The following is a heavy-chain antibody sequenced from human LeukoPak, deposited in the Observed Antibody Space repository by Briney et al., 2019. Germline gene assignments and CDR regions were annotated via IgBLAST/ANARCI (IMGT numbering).Heavy chain of an antibody. CDR2: ISGSGGST. CDR1: GFTFSSYG. CDR3: LRGDRRDY. J-gene: IGHJ4*02. V-gene: IGHV3-23*01. Sequence: GGTLRLSCAASGFTFSSYGMSWVRQAPGKGLEWVSAISGSGGSTYYADSVKGRFTISRDNSKNTLYLQMNSLRVEDTAVYYCLRGDRRDYWGQGTLVTVSS.